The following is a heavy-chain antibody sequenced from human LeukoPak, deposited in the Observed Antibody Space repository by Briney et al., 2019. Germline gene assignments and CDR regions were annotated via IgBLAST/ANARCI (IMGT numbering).Heavy chain of an antibody. CDR1: GGSISSSGYY. J-gene: IGHJ1*01. Sequence: SEALSLTCTVSGGSISSSGYYWGWIRQPPGKGLEWIGAIYYSGSTYYNPSLKSRVAISADTSKHQLSLRLSSVTAADTAVYYCATISSSWTEYFQHWGQGTLVTVSS. CDR2: IYYSGST. V-gene: IGHV4-39*01. CDR3: ATISSSWTEYFQH. D-gene: IGHD6-13*01.